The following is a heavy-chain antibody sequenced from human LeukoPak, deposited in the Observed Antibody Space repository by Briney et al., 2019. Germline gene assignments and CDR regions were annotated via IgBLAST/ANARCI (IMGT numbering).Heavy chain of an antibody. J-gene: IGHJ4*02. Sequence: GGSLRLSCVASGFTFSSYEMSWIRQAPGKGLEWISYITDDGETTYYGDSVRGRFVISRDNAKNSLYLQLNSPGVQDTAVYYCVRKGNFDTWGQGTLVTVSS. V-gene: IGHV3-48*03. CDR3: VRKGNFDT. CDR2: ITDDGETT. CDR1: GFTFSSYE.